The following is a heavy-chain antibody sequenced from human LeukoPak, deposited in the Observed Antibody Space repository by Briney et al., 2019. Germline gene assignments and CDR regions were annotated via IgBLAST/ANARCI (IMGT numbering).Heavy chain of an antibody. V-gene: IGHV4-38-2*02. D-gene: IGHD2-15*01. Sequence: SETLSLTCTVSGYSISGGYYWGWIRQPPGKGLEWIGSIYHSGSTYCNPSLKSRVTISVDTSKNQLSLNLSSVTAADTAVYYCTRAPYCSGGTCYFDYWGQGTLVTVSS. CDR1: GYSISGGYY. CDR2: IYHSGST. J-gene: IGHJ4*02. CDR3: TRAPYCSGGTCYFDY.